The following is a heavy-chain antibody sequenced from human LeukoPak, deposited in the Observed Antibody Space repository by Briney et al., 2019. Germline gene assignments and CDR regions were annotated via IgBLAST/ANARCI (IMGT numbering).Heavy chain of an antibody. CDR3: ARDKSSSWYEHAFDI. CDR1: GFTFSSYE. D-gene: IGHD6-13*01. V-gene: IGHV3-48*03. J-gene: IGHJ3*02. CDR2: ISSSGSTI. Sequence: GGSLRLSCAASGFTFSSYEMNRVRQAPGKGLEWVSYISSSGSTIYYADSVKGRFTISRDNAKNSLYLQMNSLRAEDTAVYYCARDKSSSWYEHAFDIWGQGTMVTVSS.